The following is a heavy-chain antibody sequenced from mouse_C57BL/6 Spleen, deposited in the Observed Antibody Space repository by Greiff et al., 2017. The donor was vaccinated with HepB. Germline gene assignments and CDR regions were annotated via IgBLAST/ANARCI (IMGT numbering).Heavy chain of an antibody. J-gene: IGHJ2*01. V-gene: IGHV1-69*01. CDR3: ARGGTVLATPFDY. CDR2: IDPSDSYT. D-gene: IGHD1-1*01. Sequence: QVQLQQPGAELVMPGASVKLSCKASGYTFTSYWMHWVKQRPGQGLEWIGEIDPSDSYTNYNQKFKGKSTLTVDKSSSTAYMQLSSLTSEDSAVYYCARGGTVLATPFDYWGQGTTLTVSS. CDR1: GYTFTSYW.